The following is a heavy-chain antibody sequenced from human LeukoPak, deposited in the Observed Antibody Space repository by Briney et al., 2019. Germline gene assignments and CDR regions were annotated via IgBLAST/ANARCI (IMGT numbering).Heavy chain of an antibody. V-gene: IGHV3-7*01. D-gene: IGHD1-26*01. CDR1: GLTFSRSW. J-gene: IGHJ5*02. Sequence: GGSLRLSCVASGLTFSRSWMNWIRQAPGKGPEWLANINPAGSQKDYVDSVKGRFTISRDNAKDSVFLQMNNLRAEDTAVYYCARYSGSFLGWLDPWGPGTLVTVSS. CDR3: ARYSGSFLGWLDP. CDR2: INPAGSQK.